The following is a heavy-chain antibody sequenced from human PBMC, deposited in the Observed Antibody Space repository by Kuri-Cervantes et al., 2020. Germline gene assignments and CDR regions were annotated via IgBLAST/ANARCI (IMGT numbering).Heavy chain of an antibody. D-gene: IGHD5-18*01. Sequence: SETLSLTCTVSGGSISSSSYYWSWIRQPAGKGLEWIGRIYTSGSTNYNPSLKSRVTMSVDTSKNQFSLKLSSVTAADTAVYYCASLDTAIDYYGMDVWGQGTTVTVSS. V-gene: IGHV4-61*02. CDR3: ASLDTAIDYYGMDV. CDR2: IYTSGST. CDR1: GGSISSSSYY. J-gene: IGHJ6*02.